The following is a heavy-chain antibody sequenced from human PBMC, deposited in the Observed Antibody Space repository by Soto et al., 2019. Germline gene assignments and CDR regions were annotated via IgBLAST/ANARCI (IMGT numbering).Heavy chain of an antibody. CDR3: VRGTDFATVDACHRYFDA. Sequence: QVRLQESGPGLVKPSQTLSLTCTVSGVSLNSNSYYWGFIRQPPGKGLEWIGYIYSSGSSYSNPSLKSPVAMSVDTSQNHFSLTLTSVTAADTAVYFCVRGTDFATVDACHRYFDAWGQGIPVTVSS. CDR1: GVSLNSNSYY. V-gene: IGHV4-30-4*01. CDR2: IYSSGSS. D-gene: IGHD2-15*01. J-gene: IGHJ4*02.